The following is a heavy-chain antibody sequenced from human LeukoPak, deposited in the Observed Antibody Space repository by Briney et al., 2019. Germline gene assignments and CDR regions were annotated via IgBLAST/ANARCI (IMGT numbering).Heavy chain of an antibody. CDR1: GGSISSYY. D-gene: IGHD6-19*01. Sequence: PSETLSLTCTVSGGSISSYYWSWIRQPPGKGLEWIGYIYYSGSTNYNPSLKSRVTISVDTSKNQFSLKLSSVTAADTAVYYCAGRSDTSGWPYDYWGQGTLVTVSS. CDR2: IYYSGST. J-gene: IGHJ4*02. V-gene: IGHV4-59*01. CDR3: AGRSDTSGWPYDY.